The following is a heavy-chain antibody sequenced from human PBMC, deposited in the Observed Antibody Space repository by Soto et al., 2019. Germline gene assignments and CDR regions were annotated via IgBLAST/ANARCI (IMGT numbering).Heavy chain of an antibody. CDR3: ARDKSRGSGYYYPDKKPHYSGMDV. CDR2: INAGNGNA. Sequence: GASVKVSCKASGYTFTSYSMHWVRQAPGQRLEWMGWINAGNGNAKYSQKFQGRVTITRDTSASTAYMELSSLRSEDTAVYYCARDKSRGSGYYYPDKKPHYSGMDVWGQGTTVTVSS. CDR1: GYTFTSYS. J-gene: IGHJ6*02. V-gene: IGHV1-3*01. D-gene: IGHD3-22*01.